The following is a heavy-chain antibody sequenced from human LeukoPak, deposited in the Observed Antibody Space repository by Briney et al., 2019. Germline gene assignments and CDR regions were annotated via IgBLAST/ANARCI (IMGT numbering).Heavy chain of an antibody. CDR2: THSSGGT. Sequence: GSLRLSCAASGFTGSHNYMSWVRQAPGKGLEWVSATHSSGGTYYADSVKGRFTISRDNSKNTLYLQMNSLRAEDTAVYYCAKLETGIAAADFDYWGQGTLVTVSS. D-gene: IGHD6-13*01. CDR1: GFTGSHNY. CDR3: AKLETGIAAADFDY. J-gene: IGHJ4*02. V-gene: IGHV3-53*01.